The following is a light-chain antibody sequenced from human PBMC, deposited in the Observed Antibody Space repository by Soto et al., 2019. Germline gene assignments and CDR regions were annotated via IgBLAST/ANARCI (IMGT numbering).Light chain of an antibody. J-gene: IGKJ1*01. CDR1: QSVSSNY. Sequence: EIVLTQSPGTLSLPPGDRATLSCRASQSVSSNYLAWYQQQKPGQAPRLLIYGASSRAAGVPDRFSGSGSGTDFTLAISRLEPEDFAVYYCQQYGDSSWTFGQGTKVDIK. CDR3: QQYGDSSWT. CDR2: GAS. V-gene: IGKV3-20*01.